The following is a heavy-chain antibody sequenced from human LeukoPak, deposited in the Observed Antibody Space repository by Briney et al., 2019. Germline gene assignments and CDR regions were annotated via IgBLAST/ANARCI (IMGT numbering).Heavy chain of an antibody. Sequence: PGGSLRLSCKASGFTFSTYPMHWVRQAPDKGLEWVAMISHHGSNEYYADSVKGRFTISRDNSKNTLYLQMNNPRVEDTAIYYCARVHDTTGYYHYFDSWGQGTPVTVSS. V-gene: IGHV3-30*04. J-gene: IGHJ4*02. CDR1: GFTFSTYP. D-gene: IGHD3-9*01. CDR2: ISHHGSNE. CDR3: ARVHDTTGYYHYFDS.